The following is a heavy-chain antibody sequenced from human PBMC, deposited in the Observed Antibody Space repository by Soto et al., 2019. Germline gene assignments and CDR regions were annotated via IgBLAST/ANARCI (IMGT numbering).Heavy chain of an antibody. CDR1: GYSFTSYA. Sequence: ASVKVSCKASGYSFTSYAMHWVRQAPGQRLEWMGWINAGNGNTKYSQKFQGRVTITRDTSASTAYMELSSLRSEDTAVYYCARSIVVVTAADYWGQGTLVTVSS. D-gene: IGHD2-21*02. V-gene: IGHV1-3*01. CDR3: ARSIVVVTAADY. CDR2: INAGNGNT. J-gene: IGHJ4*02.